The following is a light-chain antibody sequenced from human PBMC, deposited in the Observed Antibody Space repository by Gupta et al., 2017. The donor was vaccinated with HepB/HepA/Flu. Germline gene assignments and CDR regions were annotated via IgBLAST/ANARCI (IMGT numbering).Light chain of an antibody. CDR1: NIGSKS. J-gene: IGLJ1*01. CDR2: DDR. V-gene: IGLV3-21*02. CDR3: QVWDGSRAQGV. Sequence: QPPSLSVAPGQTARITCEGDNIGSKSVHWYRQKPGQAPVLVVSDDRDRPSGIPDRVSGSNSGNTATLTISRVEAGDEADYYCQVWDGSRAQGVFGAGTTVTVL.